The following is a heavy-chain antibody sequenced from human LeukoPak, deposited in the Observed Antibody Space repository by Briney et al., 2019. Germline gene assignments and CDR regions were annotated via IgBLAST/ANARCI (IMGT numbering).Heavy chain of an antibody. V-gene: IGHV4-61*02. D-gene: IGHD1-14*01. CDR2: IYTSGST. J-gene: IGHJ4*02. CDR3: ARGSGGDY. Sequence: SETLSLTCTVSGGSISSGSYYWSWIRQPAGKGLEWVGRIYTSGSTNYNPSLKGRVTISVDTSKNQFSLKLSSVTAADTAVYYCARGSGGDYWGQGTLVTVSS. CDR1: GGSISSGSYY.